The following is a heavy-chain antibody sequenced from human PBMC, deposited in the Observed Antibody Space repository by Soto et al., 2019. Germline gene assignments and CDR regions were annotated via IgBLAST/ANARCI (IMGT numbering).Heavy chain of an antibody. D-gene: IGHD7-27*01. CDR3: ATDSSLGPNPTWRFDP. J-gene: IGHJ5*02. CDR1: GGTFSTSG. CDR2: IIPLLKTA. V-gene: IGHV1-69*12. Sequence: QVHLVQSGAEVKKPGSSVKVSCKTSGGTFSTSGINWVRQTPGQGLEWMGGIIPLLKTADYAQTFQDRITITADESTNTAYMVLINLRSEDTAVYYCATDSSLGPNPTWRFDPWGQGTLVTVSS.